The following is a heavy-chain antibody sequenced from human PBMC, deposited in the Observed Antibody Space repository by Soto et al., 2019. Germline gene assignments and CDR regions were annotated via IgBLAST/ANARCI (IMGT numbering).Heavy chain of an antibody. D-gene: IGHD2-21*02. CDR2: ISSSSSI. Sequence: EVQLVESGGGLVQPGGSLRLSCAASGFPFGTYAMNWVRQAPGKGLEWISYISSSSSIHYADSVKGRFTISRDNAKNSLYLQMNSLGDEDTAVYYCARGCGGDCWTFAFWGQGTMVTVSS. V-gene: IGHV3-48*02. CDR3: ARGCGGDCWTFAF. CDR1: GFPFGTYA. J-gene: IGHJ3*01.